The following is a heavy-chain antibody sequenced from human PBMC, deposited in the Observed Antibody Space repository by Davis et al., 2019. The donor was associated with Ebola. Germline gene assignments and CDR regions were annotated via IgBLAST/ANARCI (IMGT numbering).Heavy chain of an antibody. V-gene: IGHV3-23*01. CDR1: GFTFSSYA. CDR3: AKGDRTKLYYDRSHDY. Sequence: GGSLRLSCAASGFTFSSYAMNWVRQAPGKGLEWVSGISSSGDTTYYADSVKGRFTIYRDNSENMLSLQMNSLRVEDTAVYYCAKGDRTKLYYDRSHDYWGRGNLVTVSS. CDR2: ISSSGDTT. J-gene: IGHJ4*02. D-gene: IGHD3-22*01.